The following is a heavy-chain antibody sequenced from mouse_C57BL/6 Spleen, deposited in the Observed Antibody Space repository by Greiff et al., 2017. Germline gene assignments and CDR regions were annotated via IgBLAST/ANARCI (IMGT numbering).Heavy chain of an antibody. Sequence: EVQLQESGTVLVRPGASVKMSCTTSGYTFTSYWMHWVKQRPGQGLEWIGAIYPGNSDTSYNQKFKGKAKLTAVTSASTAYMELSSLTNEDSAIYYCTTAYYSNYDYAMDYWGQGTSVTVSS. CDR2: IYPGNSDT. CDR1: GYTFTSYW. CDR3: TTAYYSNYDYAMDY. V-gene: IGHV1-5*01. J-gene: IGHJ4*01. D-gene: IGHD2-5*01.